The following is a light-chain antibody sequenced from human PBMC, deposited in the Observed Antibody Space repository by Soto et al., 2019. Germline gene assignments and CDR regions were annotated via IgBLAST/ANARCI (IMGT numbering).Light chain of an antibody. CDR3: QKYNSAPRT. J-gene: IGKJ3*01. Sequence: DLQMTQSPSSLSASVGDRVTITCRASQGISNYLAWYQQKPGKVPKLLIYAASTLQSGVPSRFRVSGSGTDFTLTISSRQPEDVATYYCQKYNSAPRTFGPGTKVDIK. CDR1: QGISNY. CDR2: AAS. V-gene: IGKV1-27*01.